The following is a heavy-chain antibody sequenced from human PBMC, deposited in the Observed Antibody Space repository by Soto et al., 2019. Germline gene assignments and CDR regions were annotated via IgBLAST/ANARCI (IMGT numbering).Heavy chain of an antibody. CDR1: GYRFTSYW. CDR3: ARQIGGSGYYYGGP. V-gene: IGHV5-51*01. Sequence: GESLKISCRGFGYRFTSYWIGWVRQMPGKGLEWMGIIYPGDSETRYSPSFQGHVTISADKSISTAYLQWSSLKASDTAMYYCARQIGGSGYYYGGPWGQGTLVTVSS. J-gene: IGHJ5*02. CDR2: IYPGDSET. D-gene: IGHD3-22*01.